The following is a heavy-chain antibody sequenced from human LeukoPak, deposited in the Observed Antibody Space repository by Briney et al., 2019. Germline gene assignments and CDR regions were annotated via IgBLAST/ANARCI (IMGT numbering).Heavy chain of an antibody. CDR3: ARGKWLAFRPAFDI. CDR1: GGSFSGYY. D-gene: IGHD3-22*01. Sequence: SETLSLTCAVYGGSFSGYYWSWIRQPPGKGLEWIGEINHSGSTNYNPSLKSRVTISVDTSKNQFSLKLSSVTAADTAVYYCARGKWLAFRPAFDIWGQGTMVTVSS. V-gene: IGHV4-34*01. CDR2: INHSGST. J-gene: IGHJ3*02.